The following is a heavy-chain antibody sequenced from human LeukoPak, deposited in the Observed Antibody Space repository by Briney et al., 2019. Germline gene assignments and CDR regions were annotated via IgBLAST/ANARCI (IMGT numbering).Heavy chain of an antibody. CDR2: INSDGSST. D-gene: IGHD6-19*01. Sequence: PGGSLRLSCAPSGFTFSSYWMHWVRQAPGKGLVWVSRINSDGSSTSYADSVKGRFTISRDNAKNTLYLQMNSLRAEDTAVYYCARDPSSGWYTGFDYWGQGTLVTVSS. CDR1: GFTFSSYW. V-gene: IGHV3-74*01. J-gene: IGHJ4*02. CDR3: ARDPSSGWYTGFDY.